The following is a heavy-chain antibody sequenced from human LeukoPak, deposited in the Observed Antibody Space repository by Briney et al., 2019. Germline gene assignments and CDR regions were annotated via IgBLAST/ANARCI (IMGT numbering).Heavy chain of an antibody. J-gene: IGHJ5*02. V-gene: IGHV3-23*01. CDR3: AKDQMVRGVIITYRWFDP. CDR1: GFTFSSYA. Sequence: GGSLRLSCAASGFTFSSYAMSWVRQAPGKGLEWVSAISGSGGSTHYADSVKGRFTISRDNSKNTLYLQMSSLRAEDTAVYYCAKDQMVRGVIITYRWFDPWGQGTLVTVSS. CDR2: ISGSGGST. D-gene: IGHD3-10*01.